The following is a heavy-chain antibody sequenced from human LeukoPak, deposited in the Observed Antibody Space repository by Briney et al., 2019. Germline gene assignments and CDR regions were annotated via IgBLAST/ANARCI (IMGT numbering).Heavy chain of an antibody. J-gene: IGHJ6*04. CDR2: ISGSGGST. CDR1: GFTFSSYA. D-gene: IGHD2-2*01. CDR3: AKGGVVPAAPYYYGMDV. Sequence: PGGSLRLSCAASGFTFSSYAMSWVRRAPGKGLEWVSAISGSGGSTYYADSVKGRFTISRDNSKNTLYLQMNSLRAEDTAVYYCAKGGVVPAAPYYYGMDVWGKGTTVTVSS. V-gene: IGHV3-23*01.